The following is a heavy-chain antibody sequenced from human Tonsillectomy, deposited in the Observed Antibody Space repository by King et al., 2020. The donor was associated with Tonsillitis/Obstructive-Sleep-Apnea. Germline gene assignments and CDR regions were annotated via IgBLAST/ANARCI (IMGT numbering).Heavy chain of an antibody. Sequence: TLKESGPTLVKPTETLTLTCTFSGFSLTTTEVGVGWIRQPPGKALEWLAVIYWDDDKRYSPSLRSRLTITKDTSKNQVVLTMTNMDPVDTATYYCAHRLFDHGNWDNGALDIWGQGTMVTVSS. D-gene: IGHD4-23*01. CDR3: AHRLFDHGNWDNGALDI. CDR2: IYWDDDK. V-gene: IGHV2-5*02. J-gene: IGHJ3*02. CDR1: GFSLTTTEVG.